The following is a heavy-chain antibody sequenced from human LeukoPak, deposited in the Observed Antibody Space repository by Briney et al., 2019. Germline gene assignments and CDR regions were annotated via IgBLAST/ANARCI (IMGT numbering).Heavy chain of an antibody. Sequence: GGSLRLSCAVSGFTFDDYAMHWVRQVPGKGLEWVSGINWNSDSIGYADSVKGRFTISRDNAKNSLYLQMNSLRVEDTGLYYCARGSSFSNYWGQGTLVTVSS. CDR2: INWNSDSI. V-gene: IGHV3-9*01. CDR3: ARGSSFSNY. D-gene: IGHD6-13*01. CDR1: GFTFDDYA. J-gene: IGHJ4*02.